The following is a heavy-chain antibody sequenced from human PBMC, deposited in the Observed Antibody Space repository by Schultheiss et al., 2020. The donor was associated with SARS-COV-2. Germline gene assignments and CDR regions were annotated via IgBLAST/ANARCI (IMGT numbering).Heavy chain of an antibody. CDR2: MYDSGST. D-gene: IGHD1-26*01. V-gene: IGHV4-39*01. Sequence: GSLRLSCTVSGGSITSSSYYWGWIRQPPGKGLEWIGSMYDSGSTNYNPSLKSRVTISVDTSKNQFSLKLSSVTAADTAVYYCARHFGSYRETFDYWGQGTLVTVSS. CDR3: ARHFGSYRETFDY. J-gene: IGHJ4*02. CDR1: GGSITSSSYY.